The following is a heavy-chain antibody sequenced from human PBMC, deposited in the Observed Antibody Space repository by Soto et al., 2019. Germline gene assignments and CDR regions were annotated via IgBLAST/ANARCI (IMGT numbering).Heavy chain of an antibody. CDR1: GGSFSGYY. CDR3: ARVDSGSYSDFDY. V-gene: IGHV4-34*01. CDR2: INHSGST. D-gene: IGHD1-26*01. J-gene: IGHJ4*02. Sequence: SETLSLTCAVYGGSFSGYYWSWIRQPPGKGLEWIGEINHSGSTNYNPSLKSRVTISVDTSKNQFSLKLSSVTAADTAVYYCARVDSGSYSDFDYWGQGTLVTVSS.